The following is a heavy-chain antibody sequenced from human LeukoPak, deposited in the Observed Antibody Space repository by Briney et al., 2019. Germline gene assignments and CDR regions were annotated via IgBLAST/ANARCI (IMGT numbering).Heavy chain of an antibody. V-gene: IGHV3-20*04. CDR3: ARVGYSSSSEYYYYYMDV. CDR1: GFTFDDYG. CDR2: INWNGGST. J-gene: IGHJ6*03. Sequence: PGGFLRLSCAASGFTFDDYGMSWVRQAPGKGLEWVSGINWNGGSTGYADSVKGRFTISRDNAKNSLYLQMNSLRAEDTALYYCARVGYSSSSEYYYYYMDVWGKGTTVTVSS. D-gene: IGHD6-6*01.